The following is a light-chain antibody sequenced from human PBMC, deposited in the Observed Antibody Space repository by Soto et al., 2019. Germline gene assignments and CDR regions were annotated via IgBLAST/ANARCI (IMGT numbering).Light chain of an antibody. CDR1: QSLEYSDGNSY. CDR2: KAT. CDR3: MQGTHWPWT. Sequence: VMTQSPLSLPVTLGQPGSISCRSSQSLEYSDGNSYVNWFQQRPGQSPRRLIYKATNRDSGVPDRFSGSGSGTDFTLKISRVEAEDVGTYYCMQGTHWPWTFGQGTKVDI. J-gene: IGKJ1*01. V-gene: IGKV2-30*01.